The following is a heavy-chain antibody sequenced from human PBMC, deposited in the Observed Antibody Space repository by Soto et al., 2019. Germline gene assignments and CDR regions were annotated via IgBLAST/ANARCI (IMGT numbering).Heavy chain of an antibody. D-gene: IGHD4-17*01. Sequence: GASVKVSCKASGGTSSSYAINWMRQAPGQGLEWMGGIIPIFGTANYAQKFQGRVTITADESTSTAYMELSSLRSEDTAVHYCARGRDYGGTSGFDYWGQGTLVTVSS. CDR3: ARGRDYGGTSGFDY. V-gene: IGHV1-69*13. J-gene: IGHJ4*02. CDR1: GGTSSSYA. CDR2: IIPIFGTA.